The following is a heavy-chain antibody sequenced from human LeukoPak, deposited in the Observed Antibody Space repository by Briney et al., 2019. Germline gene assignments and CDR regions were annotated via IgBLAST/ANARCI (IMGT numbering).Heavy chain of an antibody. V-gene: IGHV1-2*06. Sequence: ASVKVSXKASGYTFTGYYMHWVRQAPGQGLEWMGRINSNSGGTNYAQKFQGRVTMTRDTSISTAYMELSRLRSDDTAVYYCARVVGPRIAAAGNWFDPWGQGTLVTVSS. D-gene: IGHD6-13*01. CDR3: ARVVGPRIAAAGNWFDP. CDR1: GYTFTGYY. J-gene: IGHJ5*02. CDR2: INSNSGGT.